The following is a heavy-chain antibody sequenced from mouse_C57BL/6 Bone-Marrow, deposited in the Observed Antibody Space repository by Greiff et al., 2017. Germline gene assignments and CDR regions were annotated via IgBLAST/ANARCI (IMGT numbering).Heavy chain of an antibody. D-gene: IGHD3-2*02. Sequence: EVQGVESGGGLVKPGGSLKLSCAASGFTFSSYAMSWVRQTPEKRLEWVATISAGGSYTYYPDNVKGRFTISRDNAKNNLYLQMSHLKSEDTAMYYCARDQAWFAYWGQGTLVTVSA. CDR2: ISAGGSYT. CDR1: GFTFSSYA. V-gene: IGHV5-4*01. CDR3: ARDQAWFAY. J-gene: IGHJ3*01.